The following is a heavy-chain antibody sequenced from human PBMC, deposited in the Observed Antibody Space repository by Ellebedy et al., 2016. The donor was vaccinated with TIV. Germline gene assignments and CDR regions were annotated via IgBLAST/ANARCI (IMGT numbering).Heavy chain of an antibody. CDR1: GGSISSSSYY. Sequence: MPSETLSLTCTVSGGSISSSSYYWSWIRQPPGKGLEWIGEINQSGSTNYNPSLKSRVTISVDTSKNQFSLKLSSVTAADTAVYYCARRKDYADYEGVYYFDYWGQGTLVTVSS. D-gene: IGHD4-17*01. J-gene: IGHJ4*02. CDR3: ARRKDYADYEGVYYFDY. V-gene: IGHV4-39*07. CDR2: INQSGST.